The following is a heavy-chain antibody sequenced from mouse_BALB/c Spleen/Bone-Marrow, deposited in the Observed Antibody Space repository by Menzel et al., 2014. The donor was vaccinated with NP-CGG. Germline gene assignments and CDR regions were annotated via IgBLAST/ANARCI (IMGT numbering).Heavy chain of an antibody. CDR3: ARYKGYYDHDGDYFDY. J-gene: IGHJ2*01. CDR1: GDSITSGY. CDR2: ISYSGST. Sequence: EVQRVESGPSLVKPSQTLSLTCSVTGDSITSGYWNWIRKFPGNKLEYMGYISYSGSTYYNPSLKSRISITRDTSKNXYYLQLNSVTIEDTATYYCARYKGYYDHDGDYFDYWGQGTTLTVSS. V-gene: IGHV3-8*02. D-gene: IGHD2-4*01.